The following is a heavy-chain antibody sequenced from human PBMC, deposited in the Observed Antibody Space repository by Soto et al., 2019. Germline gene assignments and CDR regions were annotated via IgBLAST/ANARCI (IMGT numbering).Heavy chain of an antibody. Sequence: GGSLRLSCAASGFTFDDYVMFWVRQPPGKGLEWVSGISWNSGAIGYADSVKGRFTISRDNAKNSLYLQMNSLRPEDTALYYCAKSRSSGWSPPDYWGQGTLVTVSS. J-gene: IGHJ4*02. CDR3: AKSRSSGWSPPDY. CDR2: ISWNSGAI. CDR1: GFTFDDYV. D-gene: IGHD6-19*01. V-gene: IGHV3-9*01.